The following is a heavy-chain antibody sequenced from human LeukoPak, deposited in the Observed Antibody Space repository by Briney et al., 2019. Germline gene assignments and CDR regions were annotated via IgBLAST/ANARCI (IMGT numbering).Heavy chain of an antibody. CDR3: ARDSAYCTTTNCFHPFDS. V-gene: IGHV1-2*02. CDR1: GYTFTGYY. J-gene: IGHJ4*02. CDR2: IIPNSGAT. Sequence: ASVKVSCKASGYTFTGYYMRWVRQAPGQGLEWMGWIIPNSGATRFAQKFQGRLTMTRDTSISTTYMELSGLISDGTAVYYCARDSAYCTTTNCFHPFDSWGQGTLVTVSS. D-gene: IGHD2-2*01.